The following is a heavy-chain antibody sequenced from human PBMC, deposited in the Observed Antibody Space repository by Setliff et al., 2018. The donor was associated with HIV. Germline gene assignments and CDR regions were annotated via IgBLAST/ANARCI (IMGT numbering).Heavy chain of an antibody. V-gene: IGHV1-69*13. CDR1: GGTFSTYV. Sequence: SVKVSCKTSGGTFSTYVISWVRQAPGQGLEWMGGIITIFGTPNYAQKFQDRVTITADESTTTVYMELSSLTSEDTAVYYCATNPEMATINYYYYYMGVWGKGTTVTVSS. D-gene: IGHD5-12*01. CDR2: IITIFGTP. CDR3: ATNPEMATINYYYYYMGV. J-gene: IGHJ6*03.